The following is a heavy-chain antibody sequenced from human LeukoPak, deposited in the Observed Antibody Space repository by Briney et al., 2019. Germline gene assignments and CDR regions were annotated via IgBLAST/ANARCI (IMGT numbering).Heavy chain of an antibody. CDR2: ISRDKSIT. CDR1: GFTFSNDW. D-gene: IGHD6-19*01. J-gene: IGHJ4*02. V-gene: IGHV3-74*01. Sequence: GGSLRLSCAASGFTFSNDWMHWVRQAPGKGLVWVSRISRDKSITSYADFVKGRFTISRDNAKNTLFLQMNGLRAEDTAVYYCARVSLSSGCLSNWGQGTLVTVSS. CDR3: ARVSLSSGCLSN.